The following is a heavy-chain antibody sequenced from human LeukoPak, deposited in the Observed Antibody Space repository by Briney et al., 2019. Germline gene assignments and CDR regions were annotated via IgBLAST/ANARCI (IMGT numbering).Heavy chain of an antibody. V-gene: IGHV3-21*01. CDR2: ISSSSSYI. CDR1: GFTFSSYS. Sequence: PGGSLRLSCAASGFTFSSYSMNWVRQAPGKGLEWVSSISSSSSYIYYADSVKGRFTISRDNAKNSLYLQMNSLRAEDTAVYYCGTLGGYMSGAYAFDIWGQGTMVTVSS. D-gene: IGHD5-18*01. J-gene: IGHJ3*02. CDR3: GTLGGYMSGAYAFDI.